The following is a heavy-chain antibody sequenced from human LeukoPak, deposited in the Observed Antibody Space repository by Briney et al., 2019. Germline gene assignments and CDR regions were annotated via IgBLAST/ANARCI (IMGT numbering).Heavy chain of an antibody. Sequence: ASVKVSCKACGYTFTSYDIKWVRQATGQGLEWMGWMNPNSGNTGYAQKFQGRVTMTRNTSISTAYMELSSLRSEDTAVYYCARGWYSSSWYADPWGQGTLVTVSS. V-gene: IGHV1-8*01. CDR2: MNPNSGNT. CDR1: GYTFTSYD. J-gene: IGHJ5*02. D-gene: IGHD6-13*01. CDR3: ARGWYSSSWYADP.